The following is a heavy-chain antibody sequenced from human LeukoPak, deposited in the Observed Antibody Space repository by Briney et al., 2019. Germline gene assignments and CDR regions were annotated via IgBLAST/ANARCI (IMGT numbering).Heavy chain of an antibody. D-gene: IGHD3-10*01. J-gene: IGHJ4*02. V-gene: IGHV4-34*01. CDR1: GGSFSGYY. CDR3: AKVGINHYGFDY. CDR2: INHSGST. Sequence: KPSETLSLTCAVYGGSFSGYYWSWIRQPPGKGLEWIGEINHSGSTNYNPSLKSRVTISVDTSKNQFSLKLSSVTAADTAVYYCAKVGINHYGFDYWGQGTLVTVSS.